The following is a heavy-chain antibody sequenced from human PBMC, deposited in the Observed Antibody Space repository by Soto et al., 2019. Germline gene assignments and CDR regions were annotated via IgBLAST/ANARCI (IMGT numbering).Heavy chain of an antibody. Sequence: LETMSLTCAVDGGSFSGHYWNWIRQPPGKGLEWIGEINHSGVTKYNPSLKSRVTISVDTSKNQFFLNLRSVTAADTAVYYCARGQYRRDYWGQGTLVTVSS. CDR1: GGSFSGHY. CDR2: INHSGVT. CDR3: ARGQYRRDY. V-gene: IGHV4-34*01. J-gene: IGHJ4*02. D-gene: IGHD3-16*02.